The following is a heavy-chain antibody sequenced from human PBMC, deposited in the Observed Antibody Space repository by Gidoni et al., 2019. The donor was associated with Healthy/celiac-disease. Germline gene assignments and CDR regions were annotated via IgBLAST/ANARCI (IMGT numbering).Heavy chain of an antibody. CDR2: IWYDGSNT. V-gene: IGHV3-33*01. CDR3: ARGADSSSSDAFDI. Sequence: SSYCMHWVRQAPGKGLEWVAVIWYDGSNTYYADSVKGRFTISRDNSKNTLYLQMNSLRAEDTAVYYCARGADSSSSDAFDIWGQGTMVTVSS. J-gene: IGHJ3*02. D-gene: IGHD6-6*01. CDR1: SSYC.